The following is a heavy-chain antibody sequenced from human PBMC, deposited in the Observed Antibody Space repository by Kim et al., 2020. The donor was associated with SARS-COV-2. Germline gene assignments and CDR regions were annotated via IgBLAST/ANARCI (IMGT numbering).Heavy chain of an antibody. CDR1: GYTFTGYY. J-gene: IGHJ2*01. V-gene: IGHV1-2*02. Sequence: ASVKVSCKASGYTFTGYYMHWVRQAPGQGLEWMGWINPNSGGTNYAQKFQGRVTMTRDTSISTAYMELSRLRSDDTAVYYCARGRLYYYDSFHWYFDHWGRGTLVTVSS. D-gene: IGHD3-22*01. CDR3: ARGRLYYYDSFHWYFDH. CDR2: INPNSGGT.